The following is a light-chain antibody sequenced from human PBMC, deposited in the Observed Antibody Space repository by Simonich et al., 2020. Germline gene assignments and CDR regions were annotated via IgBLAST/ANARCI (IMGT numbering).Light chain of an antibody. Sequence: EIVMTQSPATLSVSPGERATLSCRASQSVSSNLAWYQQKPGQAPRRLIYGASTRATGIPARFSGSGSGTEFTLTISSMQSEDFAVYYCQQYSNWYTFGQGTKLEIK. CDR3: QQYSNWYT. J-gene: IGKJ2*01. V-gene: IGKV3-15*01. CDR1: QSVSSN. CDR2: GAS.